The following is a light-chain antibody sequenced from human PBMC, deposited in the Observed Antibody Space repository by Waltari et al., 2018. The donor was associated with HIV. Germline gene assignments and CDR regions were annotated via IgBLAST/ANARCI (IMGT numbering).Light chain of an antibody. CDR1: SSNIGAGSD. CDR3: QSYDSNLSGATV. V-gene: IGLV1-40*01. J-gene: IGLJ1*01. CDR2: GNS. Sequence: QSVLTQPPSVSGAPGQRVTIYCTGSSSNIGAGSDVHRYQQLPGTAPKVLIYGNSNRPSGVPDRFSGSKSGTSASLAITGLQAEDEADYYCQSYDSNLSGATVFGTGTKVTVL.